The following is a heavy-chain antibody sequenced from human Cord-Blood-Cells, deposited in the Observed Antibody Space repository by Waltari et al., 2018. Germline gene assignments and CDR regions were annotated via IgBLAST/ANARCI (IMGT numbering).Heavy chain of an antibody. CDR1: GGSISRYY. D-gene: IGHD2-15*01. Sequence: QVQLQESGPGLVQPSETLSLTCTVSGGSISRYYWRWTRQPAGQGLEWIGRIYTRGSTNYNPSLKSRVTMSVDTSKNQFSLKLSSVTAADTAVYYCAREAYCSGGSCYSTTYFDYWGQGTLVTVSS. CDR2: IYTRGST. V-gene: IGHV4-4*07. CDR3: AREAYCSGGSCYSTTYFDY. J-gene: IGHJ4*02.